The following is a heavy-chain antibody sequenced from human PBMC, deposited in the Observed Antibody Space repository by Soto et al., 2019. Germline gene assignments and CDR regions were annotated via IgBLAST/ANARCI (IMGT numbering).Heavy chain of an antibody. J-gene: IGHJ4*02. CDR3: ARHLVGATRGNFDY. CDR2: IYPYDSET. Sequence: GESLKISCKASGYSFTTYWIGWVRQMPGKGLEWMGIIYPYDSETRYSPSFQGQHTISADKSISAAYLQWSSLKASDTAMYYCARHLVGATRGNFDYWGQGTLVTVSS. V-gene: IGHV5-51*01. D-gene: IGHD1-26*01. CDR1: GYSFTTYW.